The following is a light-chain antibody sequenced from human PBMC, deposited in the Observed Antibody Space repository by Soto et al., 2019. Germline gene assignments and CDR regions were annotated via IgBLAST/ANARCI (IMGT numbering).Light chain of an antibody. CDR3: LLYVGSGIHWV. J-gene: IGLJ3*02. CDR1: SGSVSTNNY. Sequence: QTVVTQEPSFSVSPGGTITLTCGLSSGSVSTNNYPSWYQQTPVQAPRTLIYNTNTRSSGVPDRFSGSILGNQAALTITGAQADDECDYYCLLYVGSGIHWVFGGGTQLTVL. V-gene: IGLV8-61*01. CDR2: NTN.